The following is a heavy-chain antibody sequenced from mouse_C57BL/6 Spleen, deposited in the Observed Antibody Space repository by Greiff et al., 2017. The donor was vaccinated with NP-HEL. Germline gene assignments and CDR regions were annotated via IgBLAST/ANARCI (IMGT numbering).Heavy chain of an antibody. CDR3: ARGEDGPFAY. Sequence: QVQLQQPGAELVKPGASVKMSCKASGYTFTSYWITWVKQRPGQGLEWIGDIYPGSGSTNYNEKFKSKATLTVDTSSSTDYMQLSSLTSEDAAVYYCARGEDGPFAYWGQGTLVTVSA. V-gene: IGHV1-55*01. CDR1: GYTFTSYW. D-gene: IGHD2-3*01. J-gene: IGHJ3*01. CDR2: IYPGSGST.